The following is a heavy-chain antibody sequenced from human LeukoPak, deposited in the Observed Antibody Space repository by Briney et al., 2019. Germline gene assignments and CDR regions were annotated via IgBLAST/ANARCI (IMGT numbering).Heavy chain of an antibody. CDR1: GYTFTSYY. CDR2: INPSGGST. V-gene: IGHV1-46*01. Sequence: GASVKVSCKASGYTFTSYYMHWVRQAPGQGLEWMGIINPSGGSTSYAQKFQGRVTMTRDMSTSTVYMKLSSLRSEDTAVYYCARGPKGNWFDPWGQGTLVTVSS. J-gene: IGHJ5*02. CDR3: ARGPKGNWFDP.